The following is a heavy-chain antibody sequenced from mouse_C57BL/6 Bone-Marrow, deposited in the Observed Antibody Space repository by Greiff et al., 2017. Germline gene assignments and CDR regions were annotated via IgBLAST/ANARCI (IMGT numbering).Heavy chain of an antibody. CDR3: ARAYGSSFLWFAY. J-gene: IGHJ3*01. D-gene: IGHD1-1*01. CDR1: GYTFTSYW. Sequence: QVQLQQPGAELVKPGASVKLSCKASGYTFTSYWMHWVKQRPGQGLEWIGMIHPNSGSTNYNEKFKSKATLTVDKSSSTAYMQLSSLTSEDSAVYYCARAYGSSFLWFAYWSQGTLVTVSA. V-gene: IGHV1-64*01. CDR2: IHPNSGST.